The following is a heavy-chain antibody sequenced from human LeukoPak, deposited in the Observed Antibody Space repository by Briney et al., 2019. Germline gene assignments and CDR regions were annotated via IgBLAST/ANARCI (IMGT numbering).Heavy chain of an antibody. CDR1: GFTFDDYA. V-gene: IGHV3-9*01. CDR2: ISWNSGSI. J-gene: IGHJ4*02. Sequence: PGRSLRLSCAASGFTFDDYAMHWVRQAPGKGLEWVSGISWNSGSIGYADSVKGRFTISRDNAKNSLYLQMNSLRAEDTALYYCAKDKEDFWSGYYDYWGQGTLVTVSS. CDR3: AKDKEDFWSGYYDY. D-gene: IGHD3-3*01.